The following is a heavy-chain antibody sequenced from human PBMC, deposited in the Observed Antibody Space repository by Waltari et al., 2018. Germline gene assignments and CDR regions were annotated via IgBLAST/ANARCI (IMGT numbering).Heavy chain of an antibody. CDR1: GFSFSTSW. Sequence: EVILVESGGALVQRGGSLRLSCAASGFSFSTSWMSWVRQAPGKGPEWLANIKEDRGEINYVDSVKGRFTISRDNAKNSLYLQMHSLRDDDTAVYYCAREEVGSGSYTTHWGQGTPVTVSS. J-gene: IGHJ4*02. CDR2: IKEDRGEI. V-gene: IGHV3-7*01. CDR3: AREEVGSGSYTTH. D-gene: IGHD3-10*01.